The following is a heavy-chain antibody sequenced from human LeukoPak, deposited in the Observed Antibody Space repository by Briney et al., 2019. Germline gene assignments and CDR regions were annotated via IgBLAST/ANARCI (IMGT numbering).Heavy chain of an antibody. CDR2: IRRKGYGGTT. CDR1: GFTFGDYS. D-gene: IGHD3-3*01. CDR3: TRDHDFWSGPSDV. V-gene: IGHV3-49*04. Sequence: PGGSLRLSCTASGFTFGDYSLSWVRQAPEKGLEWVGFIRRKGYGGTTEYAPSVKGRFIISRDDSKSTAYLQMNSLKTEDTAVYYCTRDHDFWSGPSDVWGKGTTVTVSS. J-gene: IGHJ6*01.